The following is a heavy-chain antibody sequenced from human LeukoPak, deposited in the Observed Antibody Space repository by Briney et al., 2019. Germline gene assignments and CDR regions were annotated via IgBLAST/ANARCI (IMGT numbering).Heavy chain of an antibody. Sequence: SSGTPSLTCTVSGGSISNYYWSWIRQPPGKGLEWIGFIYYSGTTHYNPSLKSRVTMSVATSNNQFSLRLSSVTAADTAIYYCARHSGASPHYFDDWSEGALVTVSS. V-gene: IGHV4-59*08. CDR3: ARHSGASPHYFDD. J-gene: IGHJ4*02. D-gene: IGHD1-26*01. CDR2: IYYSGTT. CDR1: GGSISNYY.